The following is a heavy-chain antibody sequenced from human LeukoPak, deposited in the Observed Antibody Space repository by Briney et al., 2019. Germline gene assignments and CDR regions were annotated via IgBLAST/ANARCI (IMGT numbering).Heavy chain of an antibody. D-gene: IGHD3-16*01. Sequence: ASVKVSCKASGYTFTGYYMHWVRQAPGQGLEWMGRINPNRGGTNYTQKFQGRVTMTTDTSISTAYMELSRLRSDDTAVYYCARDATRGYVFDPWGQGTLVTVSS. CDR2: INPNRGGT. CDR3: ARDATRGYVFDP. J-gene: IGHJ5*02. CDR1: GYTFTGYY. V-gene: IGHV1-2*06.